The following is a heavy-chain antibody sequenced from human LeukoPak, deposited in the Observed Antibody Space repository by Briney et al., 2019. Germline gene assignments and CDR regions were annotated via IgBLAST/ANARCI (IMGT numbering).Heavy chain of an antibody. J-gene: IGHJ6*02. CDR2: MNPNSGNT. CDR1: GYTFTSYD. D-gene: IGHD2-21*01. CDR3: ARLVPYYYGMDV. Sequence: ASVKVSCKASGYTFTSYDINWVRQATGQGLEWMGWMNPNSGNTGYAQKFQGRVTMTRNTSISTAYMELSSLRSEDTAVYYCARLVPYYYGMDVWGQGTTVTVSS. V-gene: IGHV1-8*01.